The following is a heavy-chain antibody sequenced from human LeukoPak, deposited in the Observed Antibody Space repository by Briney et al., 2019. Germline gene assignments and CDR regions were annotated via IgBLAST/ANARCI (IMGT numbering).Heavy chain of an antibody. Sequence: GGSLRLSCAASGFSVSIKYMNWVRQAPGKGLEWVSGISGSGTNTYYADSVKGRFTISRDNSKNTLYMQMNSLRAEDTAVYYCAKGDKPVIAMVKFDYWGQGTLVTVSS. J-gene: IGHJ4*02. D-gene: IGHD5-18*01. CDR1: GFSVSIKY. CDR2: ISGSGTNT. V-gene: IGHV3-23*01. CDR3: AKGDKPVIAMVKFDY.